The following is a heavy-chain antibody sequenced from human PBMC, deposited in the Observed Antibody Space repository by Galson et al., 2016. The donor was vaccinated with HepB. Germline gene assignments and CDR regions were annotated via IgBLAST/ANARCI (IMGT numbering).Heavy chain of an antibody. J-gene: IGHJ1*01. D-gene: IGHD6-13*01. CDR3: ATSTSSVIGH. Sequence: SLRLSCAASGFTFSSSAMSWVRQAPGKGLEWVSYISDSGSSTYYADSVKGRLTISRDNSKNTLYLQMNSLRADDTAVYYCATSTSSVIGHWGQGTLVTVSS. CDR1: GFTFSSSA. CDR2: ISDSGSST. V-gene: IGHV3-23*01.